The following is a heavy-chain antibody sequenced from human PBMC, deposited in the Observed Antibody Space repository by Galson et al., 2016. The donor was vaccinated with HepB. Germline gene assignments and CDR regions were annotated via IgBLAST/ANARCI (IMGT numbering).Heavy chain of an antibody. CDR2: IQPEGSEK. Sequence: LRLSCAASGFTFSTYWINWVRQGPGKGLEWVANIQPEGSEKYYVDPVKGRFTISRDNAKNSLYLQMNSLKAEDTAVYYCARGIATPGVDYWGQGALVTVSS. CDR1: GFTFSTYW. CDR3: ARGIATPGVDY. J-gene: IGHJ4*02. D-gene: IGHD6-13*01. V-gene: IGHV3-7*01.